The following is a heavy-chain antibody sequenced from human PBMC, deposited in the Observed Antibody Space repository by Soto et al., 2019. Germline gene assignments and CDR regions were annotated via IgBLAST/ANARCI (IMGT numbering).Heavy chain of an antibody. Sequence: EVQLLESGGGLVQPGGSLRLSCAASGFTFSVSAMSWVRQAPGKGLEHVASVTRSGSEAFYGDSVRGRFSMSRDNSKNMLILEMNSLRVEDTARYYGEKEGSDYGWYCESWGQGALVTVS. CDR2: VTRSGSEA. V-gene: IGHV3-23*01. CDR3: EKEGSDYGWYCES. D-gene: IGHD6-19*01. CDR1: GFTFSVSA. J-gene: IGHJ1*01.